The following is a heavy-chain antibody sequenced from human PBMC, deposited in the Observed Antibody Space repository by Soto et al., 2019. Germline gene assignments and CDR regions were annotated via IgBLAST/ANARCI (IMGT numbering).Heavy chain of an antibody. Sequence: QVQLQESGPGLVKPSETLSLTCTVSGGSVSSGSYYWSWIRQPPGKGLEWVGYIQDSGNTNYNPSLKSRVTISGDTSKNQFSLTLTSVTAADTAVYYCAREGSVAAGYWGQGTLVTVSS. CDR1: GGSVSSGSYY. CDR2: IQDSGNT. CDR3: AREGSVAAGY. D-gene: IGHD6-19*01. J-gene: IGHJ4*02. V-gene: IGHV4-61*01.